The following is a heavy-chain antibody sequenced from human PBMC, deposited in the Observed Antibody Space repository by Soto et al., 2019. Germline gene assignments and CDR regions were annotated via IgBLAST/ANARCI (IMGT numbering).Heavy chain of an antibody. CDR2: IWYDGSNK. CDR1: GFTFSSYG. Sequence: QVPLVESGGGVVQPGRSLRLSCAASGFTFSSYGMHWVRQAPGKGLEWVAVIWYDGSNKYYADSVKGRFTISRDNSKNTLYLQMNSLRAEDTAVYYCARGAYYYGSGSSYYFDYWGQGTLVTVSS. D-gene: IGHD3-10*01. CDR3: ARGAYYYGSGSSYYFDY. V-gene: IGHV3-33*01. J-gene: IGHJ4*02.